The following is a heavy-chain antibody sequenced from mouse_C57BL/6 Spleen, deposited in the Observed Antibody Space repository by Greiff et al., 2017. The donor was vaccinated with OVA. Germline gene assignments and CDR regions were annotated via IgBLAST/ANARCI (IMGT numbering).Heavy chain of an antibody. CDR2: ISYDGSN. D-gene: IGHD1-3*01. Sequence: EVKLQESGPGLVKPPQSLSLTCSVTGYSITSGYYWNWIRQFPGNKLEWMGYISYDGSNNYNPSLKNRISITRDTSKNQFFLKLNSVTTEDTATYYCASGSSSFDYWGQGTTLTVSS. J-gene: IGHJ2*01. CDR1: GYSITSGYY. V-gene: IGHV3-6*01. CDR3: ASGSSSFDY.